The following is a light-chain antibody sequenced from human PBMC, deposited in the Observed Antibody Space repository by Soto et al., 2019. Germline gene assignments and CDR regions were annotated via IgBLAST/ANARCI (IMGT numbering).Light chain of an antibody. CDR3: SSYRASGTTHDV. J-gene: IGLJ1*01. V-gene: IGLV2-14*03. Sequence: QSALTQPASLSGSPGQSITISCTGTSSDIGGYKYVSWYQQHPGKAPKLMISDVSNRPSGVSNRFSGSKSGNTASLTISGLQAEDAADYYCSSYRASGTTHDVFGTGTKLTVL. CDR2: DVS. CDR1: SSDIGGYKY.